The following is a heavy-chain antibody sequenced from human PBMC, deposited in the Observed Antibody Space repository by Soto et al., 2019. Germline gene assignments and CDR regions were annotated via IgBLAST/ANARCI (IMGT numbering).Heavy chain of an antibody. CDR2: VKSETDGGTT. V-gene: IGHV3-15*07. J-gene: IGHJ4*02. CDR1: GVTLTNVW. D-gene: IGHD5-18*01. Sequence: PGGSLRLSCAVSGVTLTNVWMNWVRQAPGKGPEWVGRVKSETDGGTTDYAAPVKGRFTISRDDSENTLYLQMDSLKTEDTAIYYCSHGYYQYFESWGQGTLVTVSS. CDR3: SHGYYQYFES.